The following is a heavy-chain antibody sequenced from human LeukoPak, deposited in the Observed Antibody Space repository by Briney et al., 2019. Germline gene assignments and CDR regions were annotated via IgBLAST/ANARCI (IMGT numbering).Heavy chain of an antibody. CDR2: IYYSGST. V-gene: IGHV4-39*01. D-gene: IGHD6-19*01. CDR1: GGSISSSSYY. CDR3: ARHRSTAVAGTVRFYYYYYMDV. Sequence: SETLSLTCTVSGGSISSSSYYWGWIRQPPGKGLEWIGSIYYSGSTYYNPSLKSRVTISVDTSKNQFSLKLSSVTAADTAVCYCARHRSTAVAGTVRFYYYYYMDVWGKGTTVTISS. J-gene: IGHJ6*03.